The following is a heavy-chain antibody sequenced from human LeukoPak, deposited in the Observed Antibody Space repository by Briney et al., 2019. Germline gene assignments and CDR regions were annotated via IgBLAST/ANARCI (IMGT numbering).Heavy chain of an antibody. CDR2: ISSSSSYI. D-gene: IGHD4-17*01. Sequence: NAGGSLRLSCAASGFTFSSYSMNWVRQAPGKGLEWVSSISSSSSYIYYADSVKGRFTISRDNAKNSLYLQMNSLRAEDTAVYYCAREKDGDYYYYHGMDVWGQGTTVTVSS. CDR3: AREKDGDYYYYHGMDV. J-gene: IGHJ6*02. V-gene: IGHV3-21*01. CDR1: GFTFSSYS.